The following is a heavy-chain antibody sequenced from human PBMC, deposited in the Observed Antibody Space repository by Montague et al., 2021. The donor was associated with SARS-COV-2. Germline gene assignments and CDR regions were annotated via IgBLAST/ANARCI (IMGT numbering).Heavy chain of an antibody. CDR3: ARKGSGRSDLAY. CDR1: GDSITGSDNW. Sequence: SETLSLTCVVSGDSITGSDNWWSWVRQPPGKGLEWIGEIYHTGSTNFNPSLTSRVTISIDESKNQFSLKLRSVTAADTAIYYCARKGSGRSDLAYWGQGTLVTVSS. V-gene: IGHV4-4*02. D-gene: IGHD1-26*01. J-gene: IGHJ4*02. CDR2: IYHTGST.